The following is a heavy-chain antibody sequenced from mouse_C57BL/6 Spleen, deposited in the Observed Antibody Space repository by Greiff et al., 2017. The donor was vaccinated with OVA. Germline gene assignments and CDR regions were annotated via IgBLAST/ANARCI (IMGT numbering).Heavy chain of an antibody. D-gene: IGHD2-5*01. CDR2: IDPYSGGT. CDR3: ARSAYYSNWYYFDY. V-gene: IGHV1-72*01. CDR1: GYTFHSYW. J-gene: IGHJ2*01. Sequence: VQLQQPGAELVKPGASVKLSCKASGYTFHSYWMHWVKQRPGRGLEWVGRIDPYSGGTKYNEKFKSKATLTVDKPSGTAYMQLSSRTSEDSAVYYCARSAYYSNWYYFDYWGQGTTLTVSS.